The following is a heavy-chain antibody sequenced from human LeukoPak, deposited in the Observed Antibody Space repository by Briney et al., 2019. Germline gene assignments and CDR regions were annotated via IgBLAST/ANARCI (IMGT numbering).Heavy chain of an antibody. Sequence: GGSLRLSCATSGFTFIDHYMDWVRQAPGKGLEWIGRIRNKANSYTTEYAASVKGRFTVSRDDSKNSLFLQMNSLESEDTAVYYCARRNSVTQGLDNWGQGTLVTVSS. D-gene: IGHD5/OR15-5a*01. CDR3: ARRNSVTQGLDN. CDR1: GFTFIDHY. V-gene: IGHV3-72*01. CDR2: IRNKANSYTT. J-gene: IGHJ4*02.